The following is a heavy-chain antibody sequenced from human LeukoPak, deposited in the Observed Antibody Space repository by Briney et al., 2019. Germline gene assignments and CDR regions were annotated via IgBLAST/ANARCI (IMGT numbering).Heavy chain of an antibody. D-gene: IGHD6-13*01. Sequence: GGSLRLSCAASGFTFSNYVMSWVRQAPGKGLEWVSEISGSGGSTHYTDSVKGRFTISRDNSKNTLYLQMSSLRAEDKGVYYCARGSHIGAAGILDNWGQGTLVTVSS. V-gene: IGHV3-23*01. J-gene: IGHJ4*02. CDR1: GFTFSNYV. CDR2: ISGSGGST. CDR3: ARGSHIGAAGILDN.